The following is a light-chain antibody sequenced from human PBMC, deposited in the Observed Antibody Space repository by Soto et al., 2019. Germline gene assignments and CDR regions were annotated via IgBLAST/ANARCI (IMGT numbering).Light chain of an antibody. J-gene: IGKJ2*01. CDR2: GAS. CDR3: QQYGGSPPYT. CDR1: QSVSSSY. Sequence: EIVLTQSPGTLSLSPGERATLSCRASQSVSSSYLAWYQQKPGQPPRLLIYGASSRATGIPDRFSGSGSGTDFTLTISRLEPEDFAVYYRQQYGGSPPYTFGQGTKLEIK. V-gene: IGKV3-20*01.